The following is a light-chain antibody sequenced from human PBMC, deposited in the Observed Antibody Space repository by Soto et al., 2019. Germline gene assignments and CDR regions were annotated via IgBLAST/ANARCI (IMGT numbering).Light chain of an antibody. J-gene: IGKJ1*01. CDR3: QQYVSSPLT. Sequence: EIVLTQSPGTLSLSPGERATLSCRASRSVSSRYLAWYQQKPGQAPRLLIYGVSSRATGIPDRFSGSGSGTDFTLTISRLEPEDFALYYCQQYVSSPLTFGQGTKVEIK. CDR2: GVS. V-gene: IGKV3-20*01. CDR1: RSVSSRY.